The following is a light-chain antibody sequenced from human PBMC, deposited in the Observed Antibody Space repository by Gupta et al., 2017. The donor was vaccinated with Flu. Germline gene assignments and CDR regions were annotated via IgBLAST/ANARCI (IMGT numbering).Light chain of an antibody. V-gene: IGKV4-1*01. CDR2: WAT. Sequence: SLGERATINCNASHSGRDDSQEKDYLSWYQQKPAQPPKLLISWATTRESGVPDSFSDSGSGTDFTLTIASLQAEDVAVYYCQQEDYVPFTFGWGTKVDIK. J-gene: IGKJ4*01. CDR3: QQEDYVPFT. CDR1: HSGRDDSQEKDY.